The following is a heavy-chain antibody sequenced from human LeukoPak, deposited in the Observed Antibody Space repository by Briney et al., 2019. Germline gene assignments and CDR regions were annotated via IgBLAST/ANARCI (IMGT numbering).Heavy chain of an antibody. CDR1: GFTFSSYG. CDR3: ARRGEMATIHDY. J-gene: IGHJ4*02. CDR2: ISYDGSNK. V-gene: IGHV3-30*03. D-gene: IGHD5-24*01. Sequence: GRSLRLSCAASGFTFSSYGMHWVRQAPGKGLEWVAVISYDGSNKYYADSVKGRFTISRDNSKNTLYLQMNSLRAEDTAVYYCARRGEMATIHDYWGQGTLVTVSS.